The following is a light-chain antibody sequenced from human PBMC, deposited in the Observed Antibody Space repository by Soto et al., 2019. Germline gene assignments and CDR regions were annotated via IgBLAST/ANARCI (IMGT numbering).Light chain of an antibody. CDR2: SDN. J-gene: IGLJ3*02. CDR1: SSNIGSNT. CDR3: AAWDDSLNGPV. V-gene: IGLV1-44*01. Sequence: QPVLTQPPSASGTPGQRVTISCSGGSSNIGSNTVNWYHQLPGTAPKLLIYSDNQRPSGVPDRFSGSKAGTSASLAISGLQSEDEADYYCAAWDDSLNGPVFGGGTKVTVL.